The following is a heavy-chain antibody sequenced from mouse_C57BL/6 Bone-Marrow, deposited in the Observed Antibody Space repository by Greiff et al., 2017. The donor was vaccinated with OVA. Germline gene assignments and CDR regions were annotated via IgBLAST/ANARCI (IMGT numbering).Heavy chain of an antibody. CDR2: IYPRSGNT. CDR1: GYTFTSYG. CDR3: ARRGYYYGPWYFDV. Sequence: VKLVESGAELARPGASVKLSCKASGYTFTSYGISWVKQRTGQGLEWIGEIYPRSGNTYYNEKFKGKATLTADKSSSTAYMELRSLTSEDSAVYFCARRGYYYGPWYFDVWGTGTTVTVSS. V-gene: IGHV1-81*01. D-gene: IGHD1-1*01. J-gene: IGHJ1*03.